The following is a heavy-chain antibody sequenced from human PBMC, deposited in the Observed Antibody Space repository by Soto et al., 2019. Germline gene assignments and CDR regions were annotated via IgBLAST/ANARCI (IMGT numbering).Heavy chain of an antibody. CDR3: AREVSSSIDFDY. CDR1: GGSISSGDYY. Sequence: SETLSLTCTVSGGSISSGDYYWSWIRQPPGKGLEWIGYIYYSGSTYYNPSLKSRVTISVDTSKNQFSLRLSSVTAADTAVYYCAREVSSSIDFDYWGQGTLVTVS. CDR2: IYYSGST. V-gene: IGHV4-30-4*01. J-gene: IGHJ4*02.